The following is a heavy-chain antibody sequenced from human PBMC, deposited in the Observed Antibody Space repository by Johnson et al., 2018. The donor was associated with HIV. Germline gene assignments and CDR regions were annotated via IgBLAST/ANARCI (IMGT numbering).Heavy chain of an antibody. D-gene: IGHD3-22*01. CDR1: GFTFSTYG. CDR2: RWYDGSNK. CDR3: ARVSGLTFGAFDI. Sequence: QMLLVESGGGVVQPGRSLRLSCAASGFTFSTYGMHWVRQAPGKGLEWVAVRWYDGSNKYYEDSVRGRFTISRDNSKNTLYLQMKGLRAGDTAVYYCARVSGLTFGAFDIWGQGTMVTVSS. V-gene: IGHV3-33*01. J-gene: IGHJ3*02.